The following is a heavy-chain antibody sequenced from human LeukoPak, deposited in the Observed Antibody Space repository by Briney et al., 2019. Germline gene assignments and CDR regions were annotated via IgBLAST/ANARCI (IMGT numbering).Heavy chain of an antibody. CDR3: ARERTAMVVFDY. CDR2: IYYSGGT. D-gene: IGHD5-18*01. J-gene: IGHJ4*02. CDR1: GGSISSSAYY. Sequence: SETLSLTCTVSGGSISSSAYYWSWVRQHPGKGPEWIGYIYYSGGTYYNPSLKSRVTISVDTSKNQFSLKLSSVTAADTAVYYCARERTAMVVFDYWGQGTVVTVSS. V-gene: IGHV4-31*03.